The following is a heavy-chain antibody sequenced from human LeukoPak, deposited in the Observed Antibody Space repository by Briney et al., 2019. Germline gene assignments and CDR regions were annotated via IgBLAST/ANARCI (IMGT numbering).Heavy chain of an antibody. D-gene: IGHD5-24*01. Sequence: GGSLRLSCAASGFTFRNYAMTWVRQAPGKGLEWVSYISSGATTVYYADSVMGRFTVSRDNANNSLYLQMNSLRDEDTAMFYCARVGDGHSVNYLDSWGQGTLVTVSS. J-gene: IGHJ4*02. CDR2: ISSGATTV. V-gene: IGHV3-48*02. CDR3: ARVGDGHSVNYLDS. CDR1: GFTFRNYA.